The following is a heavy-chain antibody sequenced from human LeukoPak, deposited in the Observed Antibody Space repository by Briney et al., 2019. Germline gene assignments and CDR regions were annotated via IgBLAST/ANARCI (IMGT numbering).Heavy chain of an antibody. J-gene: IGHJ5*02. Sequence: PGGSLRLSCAASGFSFTSYAMNWVRQAPGKGLEWVSAISGSGRSTYYADSVKGRFTISRDNSKNTLYLQMNSLRAEDTAVYYCVKGGEVGATYHVNWLDPWGQGTLVTVSS. V-gene: IGHV3-23*01. CDR3: VKGGEVGATYHVNWLDP. CDR2: ISGSGRST. D-gene: IGHD1-26*01. CDR1: GFSFTSYA.